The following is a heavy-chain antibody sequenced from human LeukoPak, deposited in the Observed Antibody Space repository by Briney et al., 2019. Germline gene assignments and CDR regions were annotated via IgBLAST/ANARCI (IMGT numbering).Heavy chain of an antibody. J-gene: IGHJ4*02. CDR2: ISGSGGST. CDR3: ARDRIYTNYYFDS. Sequence: GGSLRLSCAASGFTFSSYAMSWVRQAPGKGLEWVSAISGSGGSTYYADSVKGRFTISRDNSKNTLYLQMNSLRADDTGVYYCARDRIYTNYYFDSWGLGTLVTVSS. D-gene: IGHD4-11*01. CDR1: GFTFSSYA. V-gene: IGHV3-23*01.